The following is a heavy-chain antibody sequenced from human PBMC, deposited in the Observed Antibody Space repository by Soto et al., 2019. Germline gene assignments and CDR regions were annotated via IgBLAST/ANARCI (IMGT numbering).Heavy chain of an antibody. J-gene: IGHJ4*02. Sequence: EVQLVESGGGLVQPGGSLRLSCAVSGFAVSSHYMTWVRQAPGKGLECVSIIYDDGITYYADSVKGRFTISRDNSKNTLYLQMSNLRVEDTAVYYCASDLWYLRYFDYWGQGTLVTVSS. D-gene: IGHD2-21*01. V-gene: IGHV3-66*01. CDR1: GFAVSSHY. CDR3: ASDLWYLRYFDY. CDR2: IYDDGIT.